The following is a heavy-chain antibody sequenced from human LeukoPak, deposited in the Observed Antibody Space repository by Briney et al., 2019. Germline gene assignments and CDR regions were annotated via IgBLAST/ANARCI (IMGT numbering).Heavy chain of an antibody. CDR2: IISDGSSV. D-gene: IGHD5-24*01. V-gene: IGHV3-74*01. Sequence: GGSLRLSCTASGFTFSDYWMHWVRQAPGKGPVWVSRIISDGSSVSYVDSVKGRFTMSRDNAKNTLYLQMNSLRVEDTAVYYCARGIRRDGYNFRHYWGQGTLVTVSS. CDR1: GFTFSDYW. J-gene: IGHJ4*02. CDR3: ARGIRRDGYNFRHY.